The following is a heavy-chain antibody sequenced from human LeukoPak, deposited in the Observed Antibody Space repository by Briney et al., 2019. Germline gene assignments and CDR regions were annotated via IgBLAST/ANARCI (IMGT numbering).Heavy chain of an antibody. CDR3: ARDRITIFGVVTSYYFDY. J-gene: IGHJ4*02. D-gene: IGHD3-3*01. Sequence: PGGSLRLSCAASGFTFSSYSMNWVRRAPGKGLEWVSSISSSSSYIYYADSVKGRFTISRDNAKNSLYLQMNSLRAEDTAVYYCARDRITIFGVVTSYYFDYWGQGTLVTVSS. CDR2: ISSSSSYI. V-gene: IGHV3-21*01. CDR1: GFTFSSYS.